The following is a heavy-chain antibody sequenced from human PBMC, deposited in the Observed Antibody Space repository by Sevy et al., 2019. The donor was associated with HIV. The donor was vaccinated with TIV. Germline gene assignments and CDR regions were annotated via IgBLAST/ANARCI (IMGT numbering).Heavy chain of an antibody. CDR1: GFTFSSYG. D-gene: IGHD6-19*01. CDR3: AKDQRGVAVAPDFDY. V-gene: IGHV3-30*18. J-gene: IGHJ4*02. Sequence: GGSLRLSCAASGFTFSSYGMHWVRQAPGKGLEWVAVISYDGSNKYYADSVKGRFTISSDNSKNTLYLQMNSLRAEDTAVYYCAKDQRGVAVAPDFDYWGQGTLVTVSS. CDR2: ISYDGSNK.